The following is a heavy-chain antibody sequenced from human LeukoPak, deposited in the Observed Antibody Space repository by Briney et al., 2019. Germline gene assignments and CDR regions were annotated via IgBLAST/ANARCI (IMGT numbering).Heavy chain of an antibody. D-gene: IGHD6-13*01. V-gene: IGHV4-34*01. J-gene: IGHJ2*01. CDR3: ARDPGYSSSWRSDWYFDL. Sequence: PSETLSLTCAVYGGSFSGYYWSWIRQPPGKGLEWIGEINHSGSTNYNPSLKSRVTISVDTSKNQFSLKLSSVTAADTAVYYCARDPGYSSSWRSDWYFDLWGRGTLVTVSS. CDR2: INHSGST. CDR1: GGSFSGYY.